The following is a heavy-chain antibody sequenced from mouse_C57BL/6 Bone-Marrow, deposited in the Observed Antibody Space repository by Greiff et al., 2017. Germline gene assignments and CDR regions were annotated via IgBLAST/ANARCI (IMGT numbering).Heavy chain of an antibody. J-gene: IGHJ3*01. CDR1: GYTFTSYW. CDR3: ARWGVRYPAWFAY. Sequence: QVQLQQPGAELVKPGASVKLSCKASGYTFTSYWMHWVKQRPGQGLEWIGMIHPNSGSTNYNEKFKSKATLTVDKSSSTAYMQLSSLTSEDSAVYYCARWGVRYPAWFAYWGRGTVVTVTA. CDR2: IHPNSGST. D-gene: IGHD1-1*01. V-gene: IGHV1-64*01.